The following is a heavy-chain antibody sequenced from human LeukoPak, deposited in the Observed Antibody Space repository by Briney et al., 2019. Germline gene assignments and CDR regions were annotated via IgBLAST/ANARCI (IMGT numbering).Heavy chain of an antibody. CDR1: GGTFSSYA. Sequence: SVKVSCKASGGTFSSYAISWVRQAPGQGLEWMGGIIPIFGTANYAQKFQGRVTITADESTSTAYMELSSLRSEDTAVYYCARVLGGLTTVTTKAYYYMDVWGKGTTVTVS. CDR2: IIPIFGTA. D-gene: IGHD4-11*01. CDR3: ARVLGGLTTVTTKAYYYMDV. J-gene: IGHJ6*03. V-gene: IGHV1-69*13.